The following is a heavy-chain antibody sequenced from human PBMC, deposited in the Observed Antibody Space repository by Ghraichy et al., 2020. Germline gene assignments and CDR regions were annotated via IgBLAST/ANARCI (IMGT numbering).Heavy chain of an antibody. CDR3: ARGLSSSAGRRHYYYGMDV. Sequence: GGSLRLSCAASGFTFSSYGMHWVRQAPGKGLEWVAVIWYDGSNKYYADSVKGRFTISRDNSKNTLYLQMNSLRAEDTAVYYCARGLSSSAGRRHYYYGMDVWGQGTTVTVSS. D-gene: IGHD6-6*01. CDR2: IWYDGSNK. CDR1: GFTFSSYG. V-gene: IGHV3-33*01. J-gene: IGHJ6*02.